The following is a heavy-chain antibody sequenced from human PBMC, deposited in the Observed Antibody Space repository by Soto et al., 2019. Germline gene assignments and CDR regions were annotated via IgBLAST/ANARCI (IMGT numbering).Heavy chain of an antibody. CDR1: GFTFSSYS. V-gene: IGHV3-21*01. Sequence: PGGSLRLSCAASGFTFSSYSMNWVRQAPGKGLEWVSSISSSSSYIYYADSVKGRFTISRDNAKNSLYLQMNSLRAEDTAVYYCAREGYDIVLVPAAESEPGYYYYYGMDVWGQGTTVTVSS. D-gene: IGHD2-2*01. CDR3: AREGYDIVLVPAAESEPGYYYYYGMDV. J-gene: IGHJ6*02. CDR2: ISSSSSYI.